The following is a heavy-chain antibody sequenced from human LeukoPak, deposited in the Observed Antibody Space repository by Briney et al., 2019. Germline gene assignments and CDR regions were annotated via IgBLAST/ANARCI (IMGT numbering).Heavy chain of an antibody. CDR3: ARVMGSGWTGFDY. CDR2: FYYRGTT. CDR1: GAPTSTYY. Sequence: PSETRSLTCTVPGAPTSTYYWSWFRQPPAKGREGIGYFYYRGTTNYSPSLQSRVTISVDTSKKQSSLKLSSVTGAETAVYYCARVMGSGWTGFDYWGQGTQVTVSS. J-gene: IGHJ4*02. V-gene: IGHV4-59*01. D-gene: IGHD6-19*01.